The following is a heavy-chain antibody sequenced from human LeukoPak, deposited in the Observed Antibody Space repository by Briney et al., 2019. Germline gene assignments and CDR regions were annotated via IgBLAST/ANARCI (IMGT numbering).Heavy chain of an antibody. Sequence: GGSLRLSCAASGFTFSSYWMHWVRQAPGKGLVWVSRINSDGSSTSYADSVKGRFTISRDDAKNTLYLQMNSLRAEDTAVYYCARRNVVGATTFFDYWGQGTLVTVSS. J-gene: IGHJ4*02. D-gene: IGHD1-26*01. V-gene: IGHV3-74*01. CDR1: GFTFSSYW. CDR2: INSDGSST. CDR3: ARRNVVGATTFFDY.